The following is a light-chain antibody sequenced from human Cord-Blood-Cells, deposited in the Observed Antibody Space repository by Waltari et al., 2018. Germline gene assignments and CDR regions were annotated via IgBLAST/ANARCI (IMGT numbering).Light chain of an antibody. Sequence: EIVLTQSPANLSLSPGERATLSCTASQSVSSYLAWYQQKPGQAPRLLIYDASNRATDIPARFSGSGSGTDFTLTISSLEPEDFAVYYCQQRSNWSLTFGGGTKVEIK. CDR2: DAS. V-gene: IGKV3-11*01. CDR3: QQRSNWSLT. J-gene: IGKJ4*01. CDR1: QSVSSY.